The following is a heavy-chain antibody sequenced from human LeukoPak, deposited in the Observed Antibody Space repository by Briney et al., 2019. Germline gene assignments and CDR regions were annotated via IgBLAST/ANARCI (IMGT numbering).Heavy chain of an antibody. J-gene: IGHJ4*02. D-gene: IGHD6-19*01. CDR1: GFTFSRHW. Sequence: PGGSLRLSCAASGFTFSRHWMSWVRQTPGKGLERVAHMNQDGSAIYYVDSVKGRFTSSRDNAKNSLCLQMTGLTVADTAVYYCARTVPGYPDDYFDYWGQGTLVTVSS. CDR2: MNQDGSAI. CDR3: ARTVPGYPDDYFDY. V-gene: IGHV3-7*01.